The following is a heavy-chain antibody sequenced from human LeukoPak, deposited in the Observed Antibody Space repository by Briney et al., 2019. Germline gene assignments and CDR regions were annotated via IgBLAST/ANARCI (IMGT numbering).Heavy chain of an antibody. D-gene: IGHD1-26*01. V-gene: IGHV3-20*04. J-gene: IGHJ4*02. CDR3: VRISGSSMRFDY. CDR2: INWNGGST. CDR1: GFTFDDYG. Sequence: PGGSLRLSCAASGFTFDDYGMSWVRQAPGKGLEWVSGINWNGGSTGYADSVKGRFTISRDNAKNSLYLQMNSLRAEDTALYYCVRISGSSMRFDYWGQGTLVTVSS.